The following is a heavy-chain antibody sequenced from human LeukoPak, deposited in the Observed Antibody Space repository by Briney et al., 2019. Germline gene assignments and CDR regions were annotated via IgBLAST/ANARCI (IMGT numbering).Heavy chain of an antibody. D-gene: IGHD1-26*01. CDR3: ARVSQGVERIVGATFDY. J-gene: IGHJ4*02. CDR1: GFTFSSYE. Sequence: GGSLRLSCAASGFTFSSYEMNWVRQAPGKGLEWVSYIISSGSTIYYADSVKGRFTISRDNAKNSLYLQMNSLRAEDTAVYYCARVSQGVERIVGATFDYWGQGTLVSVSS. CDR2: IISSGSTI. V-gene: IGHV3-48*03.